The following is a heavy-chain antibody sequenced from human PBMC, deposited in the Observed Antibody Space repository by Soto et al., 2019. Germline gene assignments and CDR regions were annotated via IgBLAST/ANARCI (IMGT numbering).Heavy chain of an antibody. CDR3: ASLLRGGHYYDSSGYFDY. V-gene: IGHV4-30-4*01. CDR1: GGSISSGDYY. CDR2: IYYSGST. Sequence: QVQLQESGPGLVKPSQTLSLTCTVSGGSISSGDYYWSWIRQPPGKGLEWIGYIYYSGSTYYNPSLKSRVTISVDTSKNQFSLKLSSVTAADTAVYYCASLLRGGHYYDSSGYFDYWGQGTLVTVSS. D-gene: IGHD3-22*01. J-gene: IGHJ4*02.